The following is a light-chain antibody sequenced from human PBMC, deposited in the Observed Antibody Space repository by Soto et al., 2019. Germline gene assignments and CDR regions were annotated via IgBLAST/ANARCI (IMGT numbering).Light chain of an antibody. CDR3: QQLNSLWT. J-gene: IGKJ1*01. CDR1: QGISSY. Sequence: IQLTQSPSSLSASVGDRVTITCRASQGISSYLAWYQQKPGKAPKLLIYAASTLQSGVPSRFSGSGSGTDFTLTISSLQPEDFATYYCQQLNSLWTFGQGTKVEIK. CDR2: AAS. V-gene: IGKV1-9*01.